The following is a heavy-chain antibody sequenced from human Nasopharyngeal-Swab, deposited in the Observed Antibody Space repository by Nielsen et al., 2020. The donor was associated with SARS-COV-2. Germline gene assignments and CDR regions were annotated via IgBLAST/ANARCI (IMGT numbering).Heavy chain of an antibody. V-gene: IGHV3-23*01. CDR2: ISGSGDTT. J-gene: IGHJ3*02. D-gene: IGHD6-13*01. CDR1: GFTFSSYA. Sequence: GGSLRLSCAASGFTFSSYAMSWVRQAPGKGLEWVSIISGSGDTTYYADSVKDRFTISRDNSKNTLYLQTNSLRVEDTAVYYCAKEIAAAGYDAFDIWGQGTVVTVSS. CDR3: AKEIAAAGYDAFDI.